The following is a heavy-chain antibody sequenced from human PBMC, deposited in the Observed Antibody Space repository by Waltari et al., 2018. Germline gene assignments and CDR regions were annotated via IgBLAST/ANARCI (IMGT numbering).Heavy chain of an antibody. CDR1: GFTFSSYG. D-gene: IGHD2-15*01. CDR3: AKDGEGYCSGGSCYPRDY. Sequence: QVQLVESGGGVVQPGGSLRLSCAASGFTFSSYGMHWVRQAPGKGLEWVAFIRYYGSNKYYADSVKGRFTISRDNSKNTLYLQMNSLRAEDTAVYYCAKDGEGYCSGGSCYPRDYWGQGTLVTVSS. J-gene: IGHJ4*02. CDR2: IRYYGSNK. V-gene: IGHV3-30*02.